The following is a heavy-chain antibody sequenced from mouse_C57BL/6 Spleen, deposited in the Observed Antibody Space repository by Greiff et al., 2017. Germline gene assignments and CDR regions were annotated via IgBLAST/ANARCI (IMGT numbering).Heavy chain of an antibody. Sequence: VQLQQSGPELVKPGASVKISCKASGYAFSSSWMNWVKPRPGKGLEWIGRIYPGDGDTNYNGKFKGKATLTADKSSSTAYMQLSSLTSEDAAVYFCARWDYGSSYEGVWGQGTLVTVSA. CDR1: GYAFSSSW. CDR2: IYPGDGDT. J-gene: IGHJ3*01. V-gene: IGHV1-82*01. D-gene: IGHD1-1*01. CDR3: ARWDYGSSYEGV.